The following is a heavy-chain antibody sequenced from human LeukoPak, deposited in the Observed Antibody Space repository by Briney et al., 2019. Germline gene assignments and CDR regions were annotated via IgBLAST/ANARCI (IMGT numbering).Heavy chain of an antibody. J-gene: IGHJ3*02. CDR2: INPNSGGT. CDR1: GYTFTGYY. CDR3: ARDRAGYSSGWYERAFDI. D-gene: IGHD6-19*01. Sequence: ASAKVSCKASGYTFTGYYMHWVRQAPGQGFEWMGWINPNSGGTNYAQKFQGRVTMTTDTSTSTAYMGLRSLRSDDTAVYYCARDRAGYSSGWYERAFDIWGQGTMVIVSS. V-gene: IGHV1-2*02.